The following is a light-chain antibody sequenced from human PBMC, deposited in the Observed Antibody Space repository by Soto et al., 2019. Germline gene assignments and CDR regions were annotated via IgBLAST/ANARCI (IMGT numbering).Light chain of an antibody. V-gene: IGLV1-40*01. Sequence: QSVLTQPPSVSGAPGQRVTISCTGSSSSIGAGYDVHWYQQRPGTAPKLLIFGNSNRPSGVPDRFSGSKSDTSASLTITGLQAEDEGDYYCQSYDSTLSDRYVFGSGTKLTVL. CDR3: QSYDSTLSDRYV. J-gene: IGLJ1*01. CDR2: GNS. CDR1: SSSIGAGYD.